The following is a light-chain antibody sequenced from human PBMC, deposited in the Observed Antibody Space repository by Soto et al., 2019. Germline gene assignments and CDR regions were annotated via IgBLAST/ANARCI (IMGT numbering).Light chain of an antibody. V-gene: IGLV2-14*01. J-gene: IGLJ2*01. CDR3: SSYTSSASLV. Sequence: QSVLTQPASVSGSPGQSITISCTGSTGDLGNSDYVSWFQQHPGKAPKLMIYDVTNRPSGVSNRFSGSKSGNTASLTISGLQADDEADYYCSSYTSSASLVFGGGTQLTVL. CDR2: DVT. CDR1: TGDLGNSDY.